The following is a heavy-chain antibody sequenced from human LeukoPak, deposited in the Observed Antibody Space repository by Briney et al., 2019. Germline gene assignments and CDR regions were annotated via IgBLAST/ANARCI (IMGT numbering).Heavy chain of an antibody. D-gene: IGHD3-9*01. CDR2: IYYSGST. Sequence: SETLSLTCTVSGDSTSNFYWNWIRQSPGKGLEWIGYIYYSGSTNYNPSLKSRVTISVDTSKNQFSLKLSSVTAADTAVYYCARGADLDILTGYYYYYGMDVWGQGTTVTVSS. CDR3: ARGADLDILTGYYYYYGMDV. CDR1: GDSTSNFY. J-gene: IGHJ6*02. V-gene: IGHV4-59*01.